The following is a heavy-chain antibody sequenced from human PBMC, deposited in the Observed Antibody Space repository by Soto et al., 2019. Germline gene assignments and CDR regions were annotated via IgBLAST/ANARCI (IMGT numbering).Heavy chain of an antibody. Sequence: SSVNVSCKASGGTFSSYAISWVRQAPGQGLEWMGGIIPIFGTANYAQKFQGRVTITADESTSTAYMELSSLRSEDTAVYYCARGSILGYKTGESVGYNWFDPWGQGTLVTVSS. D-gene: IGHD1-26*01. CDR2: IIPIFGTA. CDR3: ARGSILGYKTGESVGYNWFDP. CDR1: GGTFSSYA. V-gene: IGHV1-69*13. J-gene: IGHJ5*02.